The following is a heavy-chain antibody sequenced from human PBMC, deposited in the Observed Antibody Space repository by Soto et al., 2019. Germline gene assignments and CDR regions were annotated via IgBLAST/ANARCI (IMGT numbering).Heavy chain of an antibody. CDR2: IYHSGST. CDR3: ASSEFH. V-gene: IGHV4-4*02. CDR1: GDSISRSYW. D-gene: IGHD2-21*01. J-gene: IGHJ4*02. Sequence: SETLSLTCAVSGDSISRSYWWSWVRQLPGKGLEWIGEIYHSGSTIYNPSLQSRVTLSVDKSKNQFSLKLSSVTAADTAVYYCASSEFHRGQGTLVTVSS.